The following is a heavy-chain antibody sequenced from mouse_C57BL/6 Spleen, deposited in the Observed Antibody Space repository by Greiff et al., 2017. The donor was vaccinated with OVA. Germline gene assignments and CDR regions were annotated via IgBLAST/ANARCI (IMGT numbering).Heavy chain of an antibody. Sequence: VQLQQSGTVLARPGASVKMSCKTSGYTFTSYWMHWVKQRPGQGLEWIGAIYPGNSDTSYNQKFKGKAKLTAVTAASTAYMELSSLTNEDSAVYYGTRGDYDKGGYFDYWGQGTTLTVSS. V-gene: IGHV1-5*01. CDR3: TRGDYDKGGYFDY. CDR1: GYTFTSYW. CDR2: IYPGNSDT. D-gene: IGHD2-4*01. J-gene: IGHJ2*01.